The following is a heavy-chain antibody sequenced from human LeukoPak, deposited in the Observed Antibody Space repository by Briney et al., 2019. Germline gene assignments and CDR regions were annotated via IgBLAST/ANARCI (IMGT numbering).Heavy chain of an antibody. CDR3: AKPPPSPLLRLRRYHYYYMDV. V-gene: IGHV3-30*02. J-gene: IGHJ6*03. Sequence: PGGSLRLSCAASGFTFSSYGMHWVRQAPGKGLEWVAFIRYDGSNKYYADSVKGRFTISRDNSKNTLYLQMNSLRAEDTAVYYCAKPPPSPLLRLRRYHYYYMDVWGKGTTVTISS. CDR2: IRYDGSNK. CDR1: GFTFSSYG. D-gene: IGHD5/OR15-5a*01.